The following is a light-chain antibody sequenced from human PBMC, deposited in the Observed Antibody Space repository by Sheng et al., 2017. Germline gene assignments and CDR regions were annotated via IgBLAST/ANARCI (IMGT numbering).Light chain of an antibody. CDR3: QQANTFFPLT. V-gene: IGKV1-12*01. Sequence: DIQMTQSPSSVSASVGDRVTITCRATQDISSWLAWYQQKPGKAPKLLIYAASSLQSGVPLRFSGSGSGTDFTLTISSLQPEDFATYYCQQANTFFPLTFGGGTKVEIK. CDR2: AAS. CDR1: QDISSW. J-gene: IGKJ4*01.